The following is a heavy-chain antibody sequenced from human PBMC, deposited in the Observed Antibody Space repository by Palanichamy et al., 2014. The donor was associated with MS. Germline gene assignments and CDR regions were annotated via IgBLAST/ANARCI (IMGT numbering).Heavy chain of an antibody. J-gene: IGHJ6*02. D-gene: IGHD4-11*01. CDR3: ARQVYGNYAGGMDV. V-gene: IGHV3-48*03. Sequence: QLVESGGGLVQPGGSLKLSCAASGFTFSSYDMNWVRQAPEKGLEWLSYISGSGTIFYADSVKGRFTISRDNAKNSLYLQMNSLRAEDTAVYYCARQVYGNYAGGMDVWGHGTTVTVSS. CDR2: ISGSGTI. CDR1: GFTFSSYD.